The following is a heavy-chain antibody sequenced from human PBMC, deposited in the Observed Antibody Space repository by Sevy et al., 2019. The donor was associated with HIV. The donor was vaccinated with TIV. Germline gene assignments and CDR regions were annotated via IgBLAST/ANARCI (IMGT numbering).Heavy chain of an antibody. V-gene: IGHV3-9*01. CDR1: GFTFDDYA. J-gene: IGHJ4*02. CDR3: VKDKVGADSGYGLFDF. D-gene: IGHD5-12*01. Sequence: GGSLRLSCAASGFTFDDYAMHWVRQAPGKGLEWVSGLSRHIRTIGYADSVKGRFTISRDNSRNSLYLQMNSLRAEDTAFYYCVKDKVGADSGYGLFDFWGQGTLVTVSS. CDR2: LSRHIRTI.